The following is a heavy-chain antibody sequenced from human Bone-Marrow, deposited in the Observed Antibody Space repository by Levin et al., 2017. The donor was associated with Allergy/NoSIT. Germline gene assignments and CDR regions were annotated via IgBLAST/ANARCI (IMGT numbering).Heavy chain of an antibody. CDR2: ISYDGSNK. Sequence: PGESLKISCAASGFTFSSYGMHWVRQAPGKGLEWVAVISYDGSNKYYADSVKGRFTISRDNSKNTLYLQMNSLRAEDTAVYYCAKEDLGGGYYPFSQYYYDDGMDVWGQGTTVTVSS. CDR3: AKEDLGGGYYPFSQYYYDDGMDV. CDR1: GFTFSSYG. V-gene: IGHV3-30*18. D-gene: IGHD3-3*01. J-gene: IGHJ6*02.